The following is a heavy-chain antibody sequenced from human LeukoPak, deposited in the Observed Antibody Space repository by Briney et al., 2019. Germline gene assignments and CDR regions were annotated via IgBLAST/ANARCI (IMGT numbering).Heavy chain of an antibody. CDR3: ARGGAAYCSGGSCYGGLDY. CDR2: IIPILGIA. V-gene: IGHV1-69*02. J-gene: IGHJ4*02. CDR1: GGTFSSYT. D-gene: IGHD2-15*01. Sequence: SVNVSCKVSGGTFSSYTISWVRQAPGQGLKWMGRIIPILGIANYAQKFQGRVTITADKSTSTAYMELSSLRSEDTAVYYCARGGAAYCSGGSCYGGLDYWGQGTLVTVSS.